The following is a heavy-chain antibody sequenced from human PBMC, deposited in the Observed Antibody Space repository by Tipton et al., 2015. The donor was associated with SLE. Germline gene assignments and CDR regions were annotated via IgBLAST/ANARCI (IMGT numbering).Heavy chain of an antibody. V-gene: IGHV3-53*04. CDR3: ASSGLMGAPIPFHF. CDR2: IYSDGDT. Sequence: SLRLSCAASDFRVSAHYMSWVRQAPGKGLEWVSVIYSDGDTFYADSVKGRFTISRHSSENTLYLQMNSLRTDDTAVYYCASSGLMGAPIPFHFWGQGTLVTVSS. J-gene: IGHJ4*01. D-gene: IGHD1-26*01. CDR1: DFRVSAHY.